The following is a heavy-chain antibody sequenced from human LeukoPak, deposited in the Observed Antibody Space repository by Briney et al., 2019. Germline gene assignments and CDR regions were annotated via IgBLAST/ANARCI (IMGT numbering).Heavy chain of an antibody. CDR2: INPNSGGT. D-gene: IGHD6-6*01. J-gene: IGHJ6*03. V-gene: IGHV1-2*02. Sequence: GASVKVSCKASGYTFTGYYMHWVRQAPGQGLEWMGWINPNSGGTNYAQKFQGRVTMTRDMSTSTVYMELSSLRSEDTAVYYCARDLIAARPNRKGYYYYYMDVWGKGTTVTVSS. CDR3: ARDLIAARPNRKGYYYYYMDV. CDR1: GYTFTGYY.